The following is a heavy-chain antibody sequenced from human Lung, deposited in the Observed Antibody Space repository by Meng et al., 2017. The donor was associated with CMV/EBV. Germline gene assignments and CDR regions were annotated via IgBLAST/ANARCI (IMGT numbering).Heavy chain of an antibody. Sequence: GEXXKISCAASGFTFSSYSMNWVRQAPGKGLEWVSSISSSSSYIYYADSVKGRFTISRDNAKDSLYLQMNALRAEDTAVYYCARRPWGLDVWGQGTTVTVSS. CDR2: ISSSSSYI. V-gene: IGHV3-21*01. CDR1: GFTFSSYS. CDR3: ARRPWGLDV. J-gene: IGHJ6*02.